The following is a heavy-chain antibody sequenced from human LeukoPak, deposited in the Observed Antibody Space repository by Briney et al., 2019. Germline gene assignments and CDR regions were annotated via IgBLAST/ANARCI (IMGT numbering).Heavy chain of an antibody. Sequence: GGSLRLTCAASGFTFTTYSMNWVRQAPGKGLEWVSYISRSSVTIYYADSVKGRFTISRDNSKNTLYLQMNSLRAEDTAVYYCAKDSYYDSSGCFDYWGQGTLVTVSS. V-gene: IGHV3-48*01. CDR3: AKDSYYDSSGCFDY. D-gene: IGHD3-22*01. J-gene: IGHJ4*02. CDR1: GFTFTTYS. CDR2: ISRSSVTI.